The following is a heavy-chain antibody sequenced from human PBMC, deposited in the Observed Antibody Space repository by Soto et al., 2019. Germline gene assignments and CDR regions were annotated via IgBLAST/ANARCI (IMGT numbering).Heavy chain of an antibody. CDR3: AKEGRTRGGGYFDF. Sequence: EVQLLESGGGLVQPGGSLRLSCAASGFTFSSYAMSWVRQAPGKGLAWVSAISGGGGSTYYADTVKGRFTISRDNTKNTLYLQMNSLRAEATAVYYCAKEGRTRGGGYFDFWGQGTLVTVSS. V-gene: IGHV3-23*01. J-gene: IGHJ4*02. D-gene: IGHD3-10*01. CDR2: ISGGGGST. CDR1: GFTFSSYA.